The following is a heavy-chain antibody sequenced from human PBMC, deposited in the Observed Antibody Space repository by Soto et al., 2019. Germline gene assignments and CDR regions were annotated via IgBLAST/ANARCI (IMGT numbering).Heavy chain of an antibody. D-gene: IGHD2-2*01. J-gene: IGHJ3*02. CDR1: GYTFASYG. V-gene: IGHV1-18*01. Sequence: ASVKVSCKASGYTFASYGISWVRQAPGQGLEWMGWISNYNGNTNYAQKFQGRVSMSTDTSTSAVSMELRSLRSDDTAAYYCAANSVEVSGAATIPPDHAFDIWGQGTMVTVSS. CDR3: AANSVEVSGAATIPPDHAFDI. CDR2: ISNYNGNT.